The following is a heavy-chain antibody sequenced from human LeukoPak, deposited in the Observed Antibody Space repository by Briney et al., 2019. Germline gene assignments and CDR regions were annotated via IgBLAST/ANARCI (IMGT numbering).Heavy chain of an antibody. D-gene: IGHD6-13*01. CDR1: GGSISSGSYY. V-gene: IGHV4-61*02. J-gene: IGHJ4*02. CDR3: AREFIAAAGDKFDY. Sequence: PSETLSLTCTVSGGSISSGSYYWSWIRQPAGKGLEWIGRIYTSGSTNYNPSLKSRVTISVDTSKNQFSLKLSSVTAADTAVYYCAREFIAAAGDKFDYWGQGVLVTVSS. CDR2: IYTSGST.